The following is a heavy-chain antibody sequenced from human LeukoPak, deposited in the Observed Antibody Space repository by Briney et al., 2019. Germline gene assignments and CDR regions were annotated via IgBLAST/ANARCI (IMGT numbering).Heavy chain of an antibody. Sequence: PGGSLRLSCAASGFTVSSNYMSWVRQPAGKGLEWVSVLYSGGATFYADSVKGRFTISRDTSKNTLYLQMNDLRADDTAVYYCTKLKGWYGEGFFDYWCQGTLVTVSS. CDR3: TKLKGWYGEGFFDY. CDR1: GFTVSSNY. CDR2: LYSGGAT. J-gene: IGHJ4*02. D-gene: IGHD6-19*01. V-gene: IGHV3-53*01.